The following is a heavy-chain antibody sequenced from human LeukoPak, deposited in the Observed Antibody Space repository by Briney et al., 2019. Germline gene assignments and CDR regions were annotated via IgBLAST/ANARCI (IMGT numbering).Heavy chain of an antibody. CDR1: GFTFSSYG. V-gene: IGHV3-30*18. CDR2: ISYDGSNK. D-gene: IGHD6-19*01. CDR3: AKDIIKGIAVAGREDY. J-gene: IGHJ4*02. Sequence: GGSLRLSCAASGFTFSSYGMHCVRQAPGKGLEWVAVISYDGSNKYYADSVKGRFTISRDNSKNTLYLQMNSLRAEDTAVYYCAKDIIKGIAVAGREDYWGQGTLVTVSS.